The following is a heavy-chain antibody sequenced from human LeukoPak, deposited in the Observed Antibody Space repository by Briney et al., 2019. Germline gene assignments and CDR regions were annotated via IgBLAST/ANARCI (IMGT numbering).Heavy chain of an antibody. CDR2: ISWNSGSI. Sequence: PGRSLTLSCAASGFTFDEYAMHWVRQAPGKGLEWVSGISWNSGSIGYADSVKGRFTISRDNAKNSLYLQMNSLRAEDTALYYCAEGGAGKTLYYFDYWGQGTLVTVSS. CDR3: AEGGAGKTLYYFDY. V-gene: IGHV3-9*01. D-gene: IGHD1-26*01. CDR1: GFTFDEYA. J-gene: IGHJ4*02.